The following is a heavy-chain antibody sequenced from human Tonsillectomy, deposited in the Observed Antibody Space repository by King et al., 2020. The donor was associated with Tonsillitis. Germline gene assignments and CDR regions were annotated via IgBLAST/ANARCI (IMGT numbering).Heavy chain of an antibody. J-gene: IGHJ1*01. V-gene: IGHV3-43*02. D-gene: IGHD2-2*03. CDR3: AKGRLLDVVAVPAAEYFQE. CDR1: GFTFYDFA. CDR2: ISGDGGTT. Sequence: VQLVESGGGVVQPGGSLRLSCAASGFTFYDFALHWVRQAPGKGLEWVSLISGDGGTTYYGDSLRGRFTISRDNSMNSLYLQMNSLTTEDTALYYCAKGRLLDVVAVPAAEYFQEWGQGTLVTVSS.